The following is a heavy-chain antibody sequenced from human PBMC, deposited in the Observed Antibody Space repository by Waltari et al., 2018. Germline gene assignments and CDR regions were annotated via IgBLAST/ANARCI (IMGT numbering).Heavy chain of an antibody. V-gene: IGHV3-7*01. D-gene: IGHD2-15*01. CDR2: IRLDGSEK. J-gene: IGHJ5*02. Sequence: VQLVESVGGLVQPGWSLRLSCSASGFIFSRHWMNWVRQAPGKGLEWVANIRLDGSEKYYVDSVKGRFTISRDNAKNSLFLQMDSLRAEDTAVYYCARGRGSSWGQGTLVTVSS. CDR1: GFIFSRHW. CDR3: ARGRGSS.